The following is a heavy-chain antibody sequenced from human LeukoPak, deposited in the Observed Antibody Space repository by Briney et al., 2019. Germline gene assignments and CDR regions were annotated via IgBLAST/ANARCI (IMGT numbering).Heavy chain of an antibody. CDR2: MNPNSGNT. V-gene: IGHV1-8*01. CDR3: AKRKPGIAAAGIPAYYYYGMDV. J-gene: IGHJ6*02. CDR1: GYTFTSYD. Sequence: ASVKVSCKASGYTFTSYDINWVRQATGQGLEWMGWMNPNSGNTGYAQKFQGRVTMTRNTSISTAYMELSSLRSEDTAMYYCAKRKPGIAAAGIPAYYYYGMDVWGQGTTVTVSS. D-gene: IGHD6-13*01.